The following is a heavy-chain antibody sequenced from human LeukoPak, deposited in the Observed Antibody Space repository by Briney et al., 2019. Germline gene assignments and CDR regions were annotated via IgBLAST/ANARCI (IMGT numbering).Heavy chain of an antibody. J-gene: IGHJ6*02. D-gene: IGHD2-15*01. CDR3: ASHRKFCSGGSCYYYYGMDV. CDR1: GFTFSDYY. CDR2: ISSSSSYT. V-gene: IGHV3-11*06. Sequence: GGSLRLSCAASGFTFSDYYMSWIRQAPGKGLEWVSYISSSSSYTNYADSVKGRFTISRDNAKNSLYLQMNSLRAEDTAVYYCASHRKFCSGGSCYYYYGMDVWGQGTTVTVSS.